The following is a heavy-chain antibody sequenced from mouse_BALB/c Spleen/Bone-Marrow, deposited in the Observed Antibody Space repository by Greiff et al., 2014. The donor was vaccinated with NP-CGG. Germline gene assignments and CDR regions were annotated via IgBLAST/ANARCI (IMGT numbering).Heavy chain of an antibody. V-gene: IGHV1-69*02. J-gene: IGHJ3*01. CDR1: GYTFTDYW. CDR2: IDPSDSET. Sequence: VKLMESGAELVKPGAPVKLSCKASGYTFTDYWMNWVKQRPGRGLEWIGRIDPSDSETHYNQKFKDKATLTVDKSSTTAYIQLSNLTSEDSAVYYRARTAYWGQGTLVTVSA. CDR3: ARTAY.